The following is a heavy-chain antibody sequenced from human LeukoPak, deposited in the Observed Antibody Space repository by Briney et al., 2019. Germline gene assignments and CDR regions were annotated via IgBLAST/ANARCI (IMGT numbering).Heavy chain of an antibody. D-gene: IGHD3-9*01. CDR2: IYYSGGT. CDR1: GGSISSSSYY. CDR3: ASLRRSNFDVLTGYTNERYWYFDL. Sequence: PSETLSLTCTVSGGSISSSSYYWSWIRQPPGKGLEWIGYIYYSGGTNYNPSLKSRVTISVDTSKNQFSLKLSSVTAADTAVYYCASLRRSNFDVLTGYTNERYWYFDLWGRGTLVTVSS. J-gene: IGHJ2*01. V-gene: IGHV4-61*01.